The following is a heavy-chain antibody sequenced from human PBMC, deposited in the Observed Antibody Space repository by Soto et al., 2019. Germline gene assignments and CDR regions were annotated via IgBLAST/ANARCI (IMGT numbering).Heavy chain of an antibody. Sequence: GASVKVSCKASGYTFTSYAMHWVRQAPGQRLEWMGWINAGNGNTKYSQKFQGRVTITRDTSASTAYMELSSLRSEDTAVYYCASPAFAPRQRGYCSGGSCSPFDYWGQGTLVTVSS. CDR1: GYTFTSYA. D-gene: IGHD2-15*01. CDR2: INAGNGNT. J-gene: IGHJ4*02. V-gene: IGHV1-3*01. CDR3: ASPAFAPRQRGYCSGGSCSPFDY.